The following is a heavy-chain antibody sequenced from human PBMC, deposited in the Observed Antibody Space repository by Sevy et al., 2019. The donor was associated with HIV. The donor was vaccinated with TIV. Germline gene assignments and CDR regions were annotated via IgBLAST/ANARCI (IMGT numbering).Heavy chain of an antibody. V-gene: IGHV3-7*01. CDR3: ARQEVGATCGGAFDY. CDR2: IKQDGSEK. Sequence: GGSLRLSCAASGFTFSSYWMSWVRQAPGKGLEWVANIKQDGSEKYDVDSVKGRFTISRDNAKNSLYLQMNSLRAEDTAVYYCARQEVGATCGGAFDYRGQGTLVTVSS. J-gene: IGHJ4*02. D-gene: IGHD1-26*01. CDR1: GFTFSSYW.